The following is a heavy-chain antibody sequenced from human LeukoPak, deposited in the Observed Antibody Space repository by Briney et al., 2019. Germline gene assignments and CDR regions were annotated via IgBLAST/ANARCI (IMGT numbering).Heavy chain of an antibody. J-gene: IGHJ3*02. CDR2: ISFDGSYK. CDR3: ARDNYGSGSYEAFDI. Sequence: GRSLRLSCAASGFNFRSYGMHWVRQAPGKGLEWVTLISFDGSYKYYADSVKGRFTISRDNSKNTLYLQMNSLRAEDTAVYYCARDNYGSGSYEAFDIWGQGTMVTVSS. CDR1: GFNFRSYG. V-gene: IGHV3-30*03. D-gene: IGHD3-10*01.